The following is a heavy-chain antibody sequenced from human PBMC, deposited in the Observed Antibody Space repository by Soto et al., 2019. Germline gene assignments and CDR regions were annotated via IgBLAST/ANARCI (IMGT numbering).Heavy chain of an antibody. V-gene: IGHV3-33*01. Sequence: QVQLVESGGGVVQSGTSLRLSCAASGFTFSSYGMHWVRQAPGKGLEWVALIWYDGSNKYYADSVKGRFTISRDNSKNPLYLQTNSMRAEDTAVYYCATLGVISNGNLDSDFDYWGQGTLVTVSS. J-gene: IGHJ4*02. D-gene: IGHD3-10*01. CDR3: ATLGVISNGNLDSDFDY. CDR2: IWYDGSNK. CDR1: GFTFSSYG.